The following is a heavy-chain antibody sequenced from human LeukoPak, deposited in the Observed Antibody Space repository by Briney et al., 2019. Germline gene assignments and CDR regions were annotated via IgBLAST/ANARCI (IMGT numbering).Heavy chain of an antibody. J-gene: IGHJ6*02. CDR1: GFTFSRYG. CDR3: VNPGWYYDSSGYSYYYGMDV. V-gene: IGHV3-64D*09. D-gene: IGHD3-22*01. CDR2: IVSNGDST. Sequence: GGSLRVSCSAPGFTFSRYGMHWVRQDLGKGVEYVSAIVSNGDSTYYADSVKGSFTISRDNAKNTLYLQMSSLRPDDTAVYYCVNPGWYYDSSGYSYYYGMDVWGQGTTVTVSS.